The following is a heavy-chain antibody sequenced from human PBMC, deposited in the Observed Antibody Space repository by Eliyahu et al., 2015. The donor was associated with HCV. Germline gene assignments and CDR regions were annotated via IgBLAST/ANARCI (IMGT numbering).Heavy chain of an antibody. CDR2: THXRGSX. Sequence: QVQLQESGPGLVKPSETLSLTCTVSGGSITTSYWRWIRQPPGKGLEWIGXTHXRGSXNYNPSLKSRVTISVDTSKNQFSLNLTSVTAADTAVYYCASGGGGIAVAGTGGWFDPWGQGTLVTVSS. V-gene: IGHV4-59*01. D-gene: IGHD6-19*01. J-gene: IGHJ5*02. CDR1: GGSITTSY. CDR3: ASGGGGIAVAGTGGWFDP.